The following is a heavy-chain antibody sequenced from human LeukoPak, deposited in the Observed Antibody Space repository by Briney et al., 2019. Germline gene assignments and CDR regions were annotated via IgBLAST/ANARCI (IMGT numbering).Heavy chain of an antibody. CDR3: ARPSTAYYYDSSGYFDY. CDR1: GYSISSGYY. V-gene: IGHV4-38-2*01. CDR2: IYYSGST. J-gene: IGHJ4*02. Sequence: PSETLSLTCAVSGYSISSGYYWGWIRQPPGKGLEWIGSIYYSGSTYYNPSLKSRVTISVDTSKNQFSLKLSSVTAADTAAYYCARPSTAYYYDSSGYFDYWGQGTLVTVSS. D-gene: IGHD3-22*01.